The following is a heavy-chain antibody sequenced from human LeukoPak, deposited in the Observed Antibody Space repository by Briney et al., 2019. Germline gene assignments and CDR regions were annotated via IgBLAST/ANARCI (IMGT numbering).Heavy chain of an antibody. Sequence: SETLSLTCTDSGGSISSYYWSWIRQPPGKGLEWIGYIYYSGSTNYNPSLKSRVTISVDTSKNQFSLKLSSVTAEDTAVYYCASSRDVLTGVFDYWGQGTLVTVSS. CDR2: IYYSGST. J-gene: IGHJ4*02. CDR1: GGSISSYY. V-gene: IGHV4-59*01. CDR3: ASSRDVLTGVFDY. D-gene: IGHD2-21*02.